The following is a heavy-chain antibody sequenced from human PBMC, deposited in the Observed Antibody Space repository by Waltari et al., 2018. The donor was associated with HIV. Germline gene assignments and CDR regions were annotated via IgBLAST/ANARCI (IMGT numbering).Heavy chain of an antibody. CDR2: ISWMGVNI. Sequence: EEKLVESGGALAQPGRTLRHSCADSGSKVGDFGMHWVRQVPGQGREWVAGISWMGVNIAYADSVRGQFIISRDNGRKLVYLEMNSLRHEDTAVYYCTRMGGGRGLIHWYYYFGMDVWGQGTTATVSS. CDR3: TRMGGGRGLIHWYYYFGMDV. D-gene: IGHD3-16*01. V-gene: IGHV3-9*01. J-gene: IGHJ6*02. CDR1: GSKVGDFG.